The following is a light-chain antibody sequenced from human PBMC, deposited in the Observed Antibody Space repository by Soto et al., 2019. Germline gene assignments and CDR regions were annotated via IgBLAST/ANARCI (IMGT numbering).Light chain of an antibody. V-gene: IGKV3-11*01. Sequence: EIVLTQSPATLSLSPGERATLSCGASRSVSSYLVWYQQKPGQAPRLLIYDASYRATGIPARFSGSGSGTDFPLPIRSLEPEDFAVYYCQHRSGWPPRLTFGGGTKEELK. CDR3: QHRSGWPPRLT. CDR2: DAS. CDR1: RSVSSY. J-gene: IGKJ4*01.